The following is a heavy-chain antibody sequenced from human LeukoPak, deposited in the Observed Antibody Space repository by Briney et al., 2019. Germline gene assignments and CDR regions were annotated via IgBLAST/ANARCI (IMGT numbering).Heavy chain of an antibody. CDR3: ATYSSSNGREFQY. V-gene: IGHV3-7*01. D-gene: IGHD2-2*01. J-gene: IGHJ1*01. Sequence: PGGSLRLSCAASGFTFSSYWMSWVRQAPGKGLEWVANIKQDGSAKYYVDSVKGRFTISRDNAKNSLYLQMNSLRAEDTAVYYCATYSSSNGREFQYWGQGTLVTVSS. CDR2: IKQDGSAK. CDR1: GFTFSSYW.